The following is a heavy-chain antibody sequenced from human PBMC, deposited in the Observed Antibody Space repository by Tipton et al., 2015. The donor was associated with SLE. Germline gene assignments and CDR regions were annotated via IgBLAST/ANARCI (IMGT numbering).Heavy chain of an antibody. D-gene: IGHD6-6*01. CDR3: ARARDTVDAFGM. CDR1: EFTVSSNY. CDR2: IYSGGGT. Sequence: SLRLSCAASEFTVSSNYMTWVRQAPGRGLEWVSIIYSGGGTYYAGSVMGRFTISRDNSRNTLYLQMNSLRPEDTAVYYCARARDTVDAFGMWGHGTMVTVAS. J-gene: IGHJ3*02. V-gene: IGHV3-66*02.